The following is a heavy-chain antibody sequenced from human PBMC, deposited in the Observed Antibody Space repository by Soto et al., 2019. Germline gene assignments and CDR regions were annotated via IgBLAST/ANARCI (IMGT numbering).Heavy chain of an antibody. CDR3: AKDSRAGGNYGFYSDF. CDR2: SSATGAGT. J-gene: IGHJ4*02. V-gene: IGHV3-23*01. CDR1: GFTFSSYG. D-gene: IGHD1-7*01. Sequence: PGGSLRLSCAASGFTFSSYGMTWVRQAPGKGLEWVSFSSATGAGTYYADSVKGRFTISRDNSKNTLYLQMTSLRADDTAVYYCAKDSRAGGNYGFYSDFWGQGAPVTVYS.